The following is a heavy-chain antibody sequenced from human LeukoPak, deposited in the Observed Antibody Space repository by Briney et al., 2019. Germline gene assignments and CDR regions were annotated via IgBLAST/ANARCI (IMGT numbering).Heavy chain of an antibody. CDR3: ARADGYSYGPIDY. CDR1: GGSFSGYY. V-gene: IGHV4-34*01. CDR2: NNHSGST. Sequence: SETLSLTCAVYGGSFSGYYWSWIRQPPGKGLEWIGENNHSGSTNYNPSLKSRVTISVDTSKNQFSLKLSSVTAADTAVYYCARADGYSYGPIDYWGQGTLVTVSS. J-gene: IGHJ4*02. D-gene: IGHD5-18*01.